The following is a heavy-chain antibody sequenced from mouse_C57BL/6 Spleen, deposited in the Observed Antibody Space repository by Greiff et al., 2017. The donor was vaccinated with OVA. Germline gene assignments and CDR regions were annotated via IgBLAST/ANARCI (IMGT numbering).Heavy chain of an antibody. D-gene: IGHD2-3*01. J-gene: IGHJ3*01. V-gene: IGHV2-9-1*01. CDR2: IWTGGGT. CDR3: DIYDGYYEGFAY. CDR1: GFSFTSYA. Sequence: QVQLKESGPGLVAPSQSLSITCTVSGFSFTSYAISWVRQPPGKGLEWLGVIWTGGGTNYNSALNSRLSISKDNTKSQVFLKMNSLQTDDTARYYSDIYDGYYEGFAYWGQGTLVTVSA.